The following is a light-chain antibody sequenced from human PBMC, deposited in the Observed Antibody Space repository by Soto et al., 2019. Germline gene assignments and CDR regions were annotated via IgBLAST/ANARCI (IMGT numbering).Light chain of an antibody. J-gene: IGLJ2*01. CDR1: NSEVGGYDY. CDR2: DVT. CDR3: CSYTSSGTLVV. V-gene: IGLV2-11*01. Sequence: QSALTQPRSVSGSPGQSVTISCTGTNSEVGGYDYVSWYQQHPGKAPTLVIYDVTKRPSGVPDRFSGSKSGTTASLTISGLQAEDEADYYCCSYTSSGTLVVFGGGTKLTVL.